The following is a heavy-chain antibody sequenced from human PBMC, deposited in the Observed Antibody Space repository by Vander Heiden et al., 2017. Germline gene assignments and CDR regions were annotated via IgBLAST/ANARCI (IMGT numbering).Heavy chain of an antibody. Sequence: QVQLVQSGAEVKKPGASVKVSCKASGYTFTSYYLNFVRQATGQGLEWMGWMNPNSGNTGYAQKFQGRVTMTRNTSISTAYMELSSLRSEDTAVYYCARSSNDIVLRGGMDVWGQGTTVTVSS. CDR3: ARSSNDIVLRGGMDV. V-gene: IGHV1-8*01. CDR2: MNPNSGNT. J-gene: IGHJ6*02. CDR1: GYTFTSYY. D-gene: IGHD2-8*01.